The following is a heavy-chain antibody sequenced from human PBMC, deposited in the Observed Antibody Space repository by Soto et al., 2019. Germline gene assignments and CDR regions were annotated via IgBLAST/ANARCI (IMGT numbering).Heavy chain of an antibody. V-gene: IGHV3-53*01. Sequence: PGGSLRLSCAASGFSVSSNYMSWVRQAPGKGLEWVSSIYSGGNTYYADSVEGRFSISRDSSNNTLFLQLSGLRAEDTAMYYCGRGSSDSSGFLRIDYWGQGTLVTVSS. J-gene: IGHJ4*02. D-gene: IGHD3-3*01. CDR2: IYSGGNT. CDR3: GRGSSDSSGFLRIDY. CDR1: GFSVSSNY.